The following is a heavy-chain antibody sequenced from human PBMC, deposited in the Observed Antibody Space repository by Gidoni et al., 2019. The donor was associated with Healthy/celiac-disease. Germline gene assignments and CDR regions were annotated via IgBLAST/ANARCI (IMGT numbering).Heavy chain of an antibody. Sequence: QVQLVQSGAEVKKPASAVTVSCKASGGTFGSDAISWVRQAPGQGLEWMGGIIPIFGTANYAQKFQGRVTITADKSTSTAYMELSSLRSEDTAVYYCARERAAGGIAAAGPLFDYWGQGTLVTVSS. CDR3: ARERAAGGIAAAGPLFDY. J-gene: IGHJ4*02. V-gene: IGHV1-69*06. D-gene: IGHD6-13*01. CDR1: GGTFGSDA. CDR2: IIPIFGTA.